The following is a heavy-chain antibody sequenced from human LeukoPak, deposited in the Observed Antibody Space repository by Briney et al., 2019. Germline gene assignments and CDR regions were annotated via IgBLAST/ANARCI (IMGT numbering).Heavy chain of an antibody. Sequence: ASVKVSCKASGYTFTGYYMHWVRQAPGQGLEWMGWINPNSGGTNYAQKLQGRVTMTTDTSTSTAYMELRSLRSDDTAVYYCARVRDKYYDFWSGYYTGWGFDPWGQGTLVTVSS. CDR1: GYTFTGYY. CDR2: INPNSGGT. J-gene: IGHJ5*02. D-gene: IGHD3-3*01. V-gene: IGHV1-2*02. CDR3: ARVRDKYYDFWSGYYTGWGFDP.